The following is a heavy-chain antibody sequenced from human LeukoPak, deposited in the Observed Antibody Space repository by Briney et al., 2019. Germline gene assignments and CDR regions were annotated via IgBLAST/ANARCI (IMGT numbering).Heavy chain of an antibody. V-gene: IGHV3-74*01. J-gene: IGHJ4*02. D-gene: IGHD3-22*01. CDR2: INSDGSST. Sequence: PGGSLRLSCAASGFTFSSYWMHWVRQAPGKGLVWVSRINSDGSSTSYADSVKGRFTISRDNAKNTLYLQMNGLRAEDTAVYYCARDRDYYDSLYYFDYWGQGTLVTVSS. CDR3: ARDRDYYDSLYYFDY. CDR1: GFTFSSYW.